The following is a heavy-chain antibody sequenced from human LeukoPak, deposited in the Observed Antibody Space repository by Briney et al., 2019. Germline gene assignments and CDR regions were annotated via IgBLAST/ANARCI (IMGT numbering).Heavy chain of an antibody. CDR3: AKARRYFDSSGYRYFDY. CDR1: GFTFSNYG. CDR2: IRYDGSDK. D-gene: IGHD3-22*01. Sequence: GGSLRLSCAASGFTFSNYGMHWVRQAPGKGLEWVAFIRYDGSDKYYADSVKGRFTISRDNSKNTLYLQMNSLGAEDTAIYYCAKARRYFDSSGYRYFDYWGQGTLVTVSS. J-gene: IGHJ4*02. V-gene: IGHV3-30*02.